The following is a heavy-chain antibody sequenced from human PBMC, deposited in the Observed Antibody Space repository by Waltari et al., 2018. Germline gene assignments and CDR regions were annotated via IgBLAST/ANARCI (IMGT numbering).Heavy chain of an antibody. V-gene: IGHV3-21*01. CDR2: ISSSSSYI. CDR1: GFTFRSYS. Sequence: EVQLVESGGGLVKPGGSLRLSCAASGFTFRSYSMNWVRQAPGKGLEWVSSISSSSSYIYYADSVKGRFTISRDNAKNSLYLQMNSLRAEDTAVYYCARAIAWNWFDPWGQGTLVTVSS. D-gene: IGHD6-13*01. J-gene: IGHJ5*02. CDR3: ARAIAWNWFDP.